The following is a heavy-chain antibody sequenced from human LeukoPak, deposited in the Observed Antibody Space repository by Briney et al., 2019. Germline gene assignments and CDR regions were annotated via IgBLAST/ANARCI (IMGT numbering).Heavy chain of an antibody. CDR1: GYTFTRVG. Sequence: SCKASGYTFTRVGISWVRQAPXQGGEWMGWISSYNCNTNYAQKLQGRVTMTTDTSTSTAYMELRSLRSDDTAVYYCARYGTXGTTKSDYWGQGTLVXVSS. J-gene: IGHJ4*02. CDR2: ISSYNCNT. CDR3: ARYGTXGTTKSDY. D-gene: IGHD1-7*01. V-gene: IGHV1-18*01.